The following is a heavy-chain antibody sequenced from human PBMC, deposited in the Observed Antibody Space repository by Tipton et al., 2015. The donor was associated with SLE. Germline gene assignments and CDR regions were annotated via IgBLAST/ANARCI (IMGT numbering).Heavy chain of an antibody. CDR2: IYYSGST. J-gene: IGHJ3*02. Sequence: TLSLTCTVSGGSITNDAYYWSWIRQSPGKGLEWIGYIYYSGSTYYNPSLKSRVTISVDTSKNQFSLKLSSVTAADTAVYYCAREGERMMDAFDIWGQGTMVTVSS. CDR3: AREGERMMDAFDI. CDR1: GGSITNDAYY. V-gene: IGHV4-31*03. D-gene: IGHD3-16*01.